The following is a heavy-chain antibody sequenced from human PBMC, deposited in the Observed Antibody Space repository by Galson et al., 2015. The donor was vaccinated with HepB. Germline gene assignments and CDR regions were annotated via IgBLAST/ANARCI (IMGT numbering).Heavy chain of an antibody. J-gene: IGHJ4*02. CDR3: ARGDDYGGNGYYFDY. CDR2: INPNSGGT. D-gene: IGHD4-23*01. V-gene: IGHV1-2*04. CDR1: GYTYTGSY. Sequence: KVSSKASGYTYTGSYMHWVRQAPGQGLEWMGGINPNSGGTNYAQKFQGWVTMTRETSISTAYMELSRLRSDDTAVYYCARGDDYGGNGYYFDYWGQGTLVTVSS.